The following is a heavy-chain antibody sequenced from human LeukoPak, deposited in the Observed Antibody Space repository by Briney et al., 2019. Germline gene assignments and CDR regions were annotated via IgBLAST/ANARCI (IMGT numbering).Heavy chain of an antibody. CDR3: VRFHDSGVYYTDA. V-gene: IGHV4-39*01. J-gene: IGHJ5*01. Sequence: SETLSLTCTVAGGSINRGSFYCCSIRQPPGKGLKWSGLNSFRGNSYYNPSLKSRVSLSVDTSNNFFSLWLCSLTSPGTPVYYCVRFHDSGVYYTDAWGYGTLVTVSS. D-gene: IGHD3-22*01. CDR2: NSFRGNS. CDR1: GGSINRGSFY.